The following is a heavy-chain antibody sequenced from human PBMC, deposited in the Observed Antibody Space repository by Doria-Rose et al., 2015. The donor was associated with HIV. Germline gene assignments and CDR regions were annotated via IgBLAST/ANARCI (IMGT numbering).Heavy chain of an antibody. CDR1: GVSLSSPGMG. CDR2: IFSDDER. D-gene: IGHD6-13*01. J-gene: IGHJ4*02. Sequence: QITLKESGPVLVKPTETLTLACTVSGVSLSSPGMGVSWIRQPPGKALEWLATIFSDDERSYQTSLKSRLTISRGTSKSQVVLTMTDMGPVDTATYYCARIKSSRWYHKYYFDFWGQGTLVIVSA. V-gene: IGHV2-26*01. CDR3: ARIKSSRWYHKYYFDF.